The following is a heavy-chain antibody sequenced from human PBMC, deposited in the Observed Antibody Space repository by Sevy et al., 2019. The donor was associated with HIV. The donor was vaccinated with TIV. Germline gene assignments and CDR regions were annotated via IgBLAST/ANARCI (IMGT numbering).Heavy chain of an antibody. V-gene: IGHV3-64D*09. Sequence: GGSLRLSCAASGFIFNSYTMSWVRQAPGKGLEYVSVISSSGSGTYYAESVKGRFTISRDNSKNTLYLQMRSLRTEDTAVYYCVKDSIFYDSSSGYRPFYYYGMDVWGQGTSVTVSS. CDR1: GFIFNSYT. J-gene: IGHJ6*02. D-gene: IGHD3-3*01. CDR2: ISSSGSGT. CDR3: VKDSIFYDSSSGYRPFYYYGMDV.